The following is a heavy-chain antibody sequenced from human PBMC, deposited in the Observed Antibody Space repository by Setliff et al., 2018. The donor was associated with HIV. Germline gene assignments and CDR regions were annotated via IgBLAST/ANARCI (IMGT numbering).Heavy chain of an antibody. Sequence: PSETLSLTCTVSGGSISSYSWSWIRQPPGKGLEWIGHVYARGNTNYNPSLKSRVTISVDTSKSQFSLKLSSVTAADTAVYYCARALYFYDSRGFRSLGFDPWGQGTLVTVSS. D-gene: IGHD3-22*01. CDR1: GGSISSYS. J-gene: IGHJ5*02. V-gene: IGHV4-4*08. CDR2: VYARGNT. CDR3: ARALYFYDSRGFRSLGFDP.